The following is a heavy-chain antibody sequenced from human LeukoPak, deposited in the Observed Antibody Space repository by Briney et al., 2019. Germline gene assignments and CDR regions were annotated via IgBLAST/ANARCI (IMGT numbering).Heavy chain of an antibody. CDR3: AKSVPSYCSGGSCYGDYYYYGMDV. CDR1: GFTFSDYW. D-gene: IGHD2-15*01. J-gene: IGHJ6*02. Sequence: GGSLRLSCAASGFTFSDYWMHWVRQAPGKGLVWVSHINADEDRAAYADSVKGRFTISRDNARNTLYLQMNSLRAEDTAVYYCAKSVPSYCSGGSCYGDYYYYGMDVWGQGTTVTVSS. CDR2: INADEDRA. V-gene: IGHV3-74*01.